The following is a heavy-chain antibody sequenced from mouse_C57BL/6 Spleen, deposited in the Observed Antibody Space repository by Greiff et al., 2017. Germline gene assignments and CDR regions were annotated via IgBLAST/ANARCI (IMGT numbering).Heavy chain of an antibody. D-gene: IGHD2-4*01. V-gene: IGHV1-62-2*01. CDR3: ARHEDDYDDPYSMDD. J-gene: IGHJ4*01. CDR2: FYPGSGSI. Sequence: VKLQESGAELVKPGASVKLSCKASGYTFTEYTIPWVKQRSGQGLEWIGWFYPGSGSIKYTENFKDKATLTVDKYSNTVYMELSRMTSEDSAVYFCARHEDDYDDPYSMDDWGQGTSVTVSS. CDR1: GYTFTEYT.